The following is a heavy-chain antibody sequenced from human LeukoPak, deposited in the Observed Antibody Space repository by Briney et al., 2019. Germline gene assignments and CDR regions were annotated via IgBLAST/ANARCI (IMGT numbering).Heavy chain of an antibody. CDR2: IYYTGST. V-gene: IGHV4-59*01. CDR3: ARGSKAAPGTFDY. J-gene: IGHJ4*02. D-gene: IGHD6-13*01. CDR1: GGSISSYY. Sequence: MSSETLSLTCTVSGGSISSYYWSWIRQPPGKGLEWIGYIYYTGSTDYNSSLKSRVAISVDTSKNQFSLKLSSVTAADTAVYYCARGSKAAPGTFDYWGQGTLVTVSS.